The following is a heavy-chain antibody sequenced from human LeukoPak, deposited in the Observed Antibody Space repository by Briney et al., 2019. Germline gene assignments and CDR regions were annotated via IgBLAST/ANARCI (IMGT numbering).Heavy chain of an antibody. D-gene: IGHD2-15*01. CDR3: AKDIVVVVAATLDH. CDR1: GFTFSSYA. Sequence: GGSLRLSCAASGFTFSSYAMSWVRQAPGKGLEWVSAISGSGGSTYYADSVKGRFTISRDNSKNTLYLQMNSLRAEDTAVYYCAKDIVVVVAATLDHWGQGTLVTVSP. CDR2: ISGSGGST. J-gene: IGHJ4*02. V-gene: IGHV3-23*01.